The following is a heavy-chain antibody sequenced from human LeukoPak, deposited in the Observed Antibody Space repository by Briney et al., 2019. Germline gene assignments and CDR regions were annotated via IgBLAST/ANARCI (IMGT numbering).Heavy chain of an antibody. J-gene: IGHJ6*02. CDR3: AREVTTIYYYYGMDV. CDR2: IYSGGST. V-gene: IGHV3-66*01. D-gene: IGHD4-11*01. Sequence: GGSLRLSCAASGFTVSSNYMSWVRQAPGKGLEWVSVIYSGGSTYYADSVKGRFTISRDNSKNTLYLQMNSLRAEDTAVYYCAREVTTIYYYYGMDVWGQGTTATVSS. CDR1: GFTVSSNY.